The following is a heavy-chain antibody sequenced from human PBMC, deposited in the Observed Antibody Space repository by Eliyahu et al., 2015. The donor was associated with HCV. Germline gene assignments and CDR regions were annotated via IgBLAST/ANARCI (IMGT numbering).Heavy chain of an antibody. CDR2: LSRGGKTT. D-gene: IGHD3-10*01. J-gene: IGHJ5*02. CDR3: ARGRRVSKMVQGVIEAYNWFDP. CDR1: GFSFGIYE. Sequence: EDQLVESGGGLVHPGGSLRLSCVGSGFSFGIYEMNWVRQAPGKGLEWVSSLSRGGKTTNYAASVKGRLTISRDNAKNSVFLQMNSLRVEDTAIYYCARGRRVSKMVQGVIEAYNWFDPWGQGTLVTVSS. V-gene: IGHV3-48*03.